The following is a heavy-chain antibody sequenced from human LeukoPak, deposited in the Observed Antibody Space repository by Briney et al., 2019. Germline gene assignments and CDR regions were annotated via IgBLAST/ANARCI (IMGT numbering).Heavy chain of an antibody. D-gene: IGHD3-9*01. CDR2: IRYDGSNK. Sequence: PGGSLRLSCIASGFTFSIYGMHWVRQAPGKGLEWVAFIRYDGSNKYYADSVKGRFTISRGNAKNTLYLQMNTLRVEDTAVYYCTRDLMDYDVSTGLHHYYMDVWGQGTTVTVSS. CDR3: TRDLMDYDVSTGLHHYYMDV. V-gene: IGHV3-30*02. J-gene: IGHJ6*02. CDR1: GFTFSIYG.